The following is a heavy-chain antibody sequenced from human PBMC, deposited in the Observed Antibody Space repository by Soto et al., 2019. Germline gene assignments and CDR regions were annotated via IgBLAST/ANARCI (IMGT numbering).Heavy chain of an antibody. CDR3: TADEDNGYYVGEFDY. J-gene: IGHJ4*02. Sequence: SVKVSCKASGGTFSSYTISWVRQAPGQGLEWMGRIIPILGIANYAQKFQGRVTITADKSTRNTLYLEMSSLKTDDTAIYYCTADEDNGYYVGEFDYWGQGTPVTVSS. V-gene: IGHV1-69*02. CDR1: GGTFSSYT. CDR2: IIPILGIA. D-gene: IGHD3-22*01.